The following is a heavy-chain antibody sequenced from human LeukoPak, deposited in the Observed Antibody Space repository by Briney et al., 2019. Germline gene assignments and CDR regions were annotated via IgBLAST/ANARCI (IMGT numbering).Heavy chain of an antibody. D-gene: IGHD4-17*01. Sequence: ASVKVSCKASGYTFTGFYMHWVRQAPGQGLEWMGIINPNGGSTGYAQRFQDRVTMTRDTSTSTVYMELSSLRSEDTAVYYCARSEDYGDFDPWGQGTLVTVSS. CDR3: ARSEDYGDFDP. CDR2: INPNGGST. V-gene: IGHV1-46*01. CDR1: GYTFTGFY. J-gene: IGHJ5*02.